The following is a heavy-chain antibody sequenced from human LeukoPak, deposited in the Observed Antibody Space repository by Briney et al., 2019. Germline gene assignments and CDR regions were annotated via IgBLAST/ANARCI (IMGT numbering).Heavy chain of an antibody. J-gene: IGHJ3*02. CDR2: IYHSGST. CDR1: GYSISSGYY. D-gene: IGHD3-22*01. CDR3: ARQDYYDSSVIDAFDI. V-gene: IGHV4-38-2*01. Sequence: SETLSLTCAVSGYSISSGYYWGWIRQPPGKGLEWIGSIYHSGSTYYNPSLKSRVTISVDTSKNQFSLTLSSVTAADTAVYYCARQDYYDSSVIDAFDIWGQGTMVTVSS.